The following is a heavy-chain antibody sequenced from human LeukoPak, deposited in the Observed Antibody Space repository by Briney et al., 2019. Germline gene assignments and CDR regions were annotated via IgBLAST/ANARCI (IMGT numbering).Heavy chain of an antibody. V-gene: IGHV3-53*01. CDR1: GFTVDSNY. D-gene: IGHD3-22*01. CDR2: IYTGGNT. Sequence: GGSLRLSCAASGFTVDSNYLSWVRQAPGKGLEWVSTIYTGGNTYYAASVKGRFTISRDFSKNTVFLHMNSLRAEDTAMHYCARGDDSGYYDYFDYWGQGALVTVSS. CDR3: ARGDDSGYYDYFDY. J-gene: IGHJ4*02.